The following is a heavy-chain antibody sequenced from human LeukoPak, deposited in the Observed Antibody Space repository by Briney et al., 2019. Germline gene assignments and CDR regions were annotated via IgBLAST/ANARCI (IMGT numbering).Heavy chain of an antibody. J-gene: IGHJ4*02. CDR2: IRDKANNYAT. D-gene: IGHD5-24*01. V-gene: IGHV3-73*01. Sequence: HPGGSLRLSCAASGFTFSSYAMSWVRQASGKGLEWVGRIRDKANNYATAYAASVEGRFTISRDDSKNTAYLQLNSLKTEDTAVYYCNRHLIIDGYNVIDYWGQGTLVTVSS. CDR3: NRHLIIDGYNVIDY. CDR1: GFTFSSYA.